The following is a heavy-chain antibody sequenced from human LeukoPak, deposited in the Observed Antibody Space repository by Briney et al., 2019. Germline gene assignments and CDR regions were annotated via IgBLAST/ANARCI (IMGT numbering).Heavy chain of an antibody. Sequence: SETLSLTCTVSGGSISSYYWSWIRQPPGKGLEWIGYIYYSGSTNYNPSLKSRVTISVDTSNNQFSLKLSSVTAADTAVYHCATVSEIAAAGMIDNSGHGNLFTVSS. CDR3: ATVSEIAAAGMIDN. D-gene: IGHD6-13*01. CDR2: IYYSGST. CDR1: GGSISSYY. V-gene: IGHV4-59*08. J-gene: IGHJ4*01.